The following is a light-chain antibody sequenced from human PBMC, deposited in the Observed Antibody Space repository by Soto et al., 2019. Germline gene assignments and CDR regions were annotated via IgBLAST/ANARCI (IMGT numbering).Light chain of an antibody. J-gene: IGKJ4*01. CDR1: QSVGRN. Sequence: EIVMTQSPATLSVSPGERATLSCRASQSVGRNLAWYQQKPCQAPRLLIYGASTRATGIPARFSGSGSGTEFTPTISSLQSEDFAIYSCQQYNHWPPLTFGGGTKVEIK. V-gene: IGKV3-15*01. CDR2: GAS. CDR3: QQYNHWPPLT.